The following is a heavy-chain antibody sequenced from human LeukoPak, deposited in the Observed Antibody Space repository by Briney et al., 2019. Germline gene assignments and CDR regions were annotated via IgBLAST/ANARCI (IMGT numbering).Heavy chain of an antibody. Sequence: GGSLRLSCAASGFIFSSYGMHWVRQAPGKGLEWVAFIRYDGSKKYYADSVKGRFTISRDNSKNTLYLQMNSLRAEDTAVYYCAKGSDYDPPYYYYYMDVWGKGTTVTISS. V-gene: IGHV3-30*02. CDR2: IRYDGSKK. J-gene: IGHJ6*03. CDR1: GFIFSSYG. D-gene: IGHD5-12*01. CDR3: AKGSDYDPPYYYYYMDV.